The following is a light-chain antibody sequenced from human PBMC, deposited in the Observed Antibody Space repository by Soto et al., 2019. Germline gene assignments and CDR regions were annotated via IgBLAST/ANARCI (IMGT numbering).Light chain of an antibody. V-gene: IGLV2-23*01. CDR3: CSFALGSTLI. J-gene: IGLJ2*01. CDR2: EGS. Sequence: QSALTQPASVSGSAGQSITISCTGTSSDVGSYNLVSWYQQYPDKAPKLIIYEGSKRPSGVSNRFSGSKSGNTASLTISGLQAEDEADYYCCSFALGSTLIFGGGTQLTVL. CDR1: SSDVGSYNL.